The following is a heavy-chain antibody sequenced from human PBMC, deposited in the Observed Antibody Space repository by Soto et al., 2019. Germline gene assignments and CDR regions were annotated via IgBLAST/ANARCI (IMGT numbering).Heavy chain of an antibody. V-gene: IGHV3-7*05. J-gene: IGHJ6*02. CDR2: IKQDGSEK. CDR1: GFTFSSYW. Sequence: EVQLVESGGGLVQPGGSLRLSCAASGFTFSSYWMSWVRQAPGKGLEWVANIKQDGSEKYYVDSVKGPFTISRVNAKNSMYLQMNSLRVEETAVYYCASDQLLWCVEAFEETYYYYDGMDVWGQGTTVTVSS. CDR3: ASDQLLWCVEAFEETYYYYDGMDV. D-gene: IGHD3-10*01.